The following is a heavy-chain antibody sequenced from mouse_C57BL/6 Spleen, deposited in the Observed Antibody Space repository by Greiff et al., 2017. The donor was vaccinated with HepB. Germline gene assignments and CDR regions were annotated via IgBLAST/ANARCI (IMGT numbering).Heavy chain of an antibody. CDR1: GFSLTSYG. V-gene: IGHV2-2*01. Sequence: VQLKESGPGLVQPSQSLSITCPVSGFSLTSYGVHWVRPSPGKGLEWLGVIWSGGSTDYNAAFISRLSISKDNSKSQVFFKMNSLQADDTAIYYCARGNYGSSFYWYFDVWGTGTTVTVSS. CDR2: IWSGGST. J-gene: IGHJ1*03. D-gene: IGHD1-1*01. CDR3: ARGNYGSSFYWYFDV.